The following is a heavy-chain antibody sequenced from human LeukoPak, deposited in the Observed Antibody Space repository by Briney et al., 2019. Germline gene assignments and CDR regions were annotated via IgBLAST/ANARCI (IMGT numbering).Heavy chain of an antibody. CDR1: GFTFSSYA. J-gene: IGHJ4*02. CDR2: ISGSGGST. Sequence: GGSLRLSCAASGFTFSSYAMSWVRQAPGKGLEWVSAISGSGGSTYYADSVKGRFTISRDNSKNTLYLQMNSLRAEDTAVYYCARSPATSCSGWNYFDYWGQGTLVTVSS. V-gene: IGHV3-23*01. CDR3: ARSPATSCSGWNYFDY. D-gene: IGHD6-19*01.